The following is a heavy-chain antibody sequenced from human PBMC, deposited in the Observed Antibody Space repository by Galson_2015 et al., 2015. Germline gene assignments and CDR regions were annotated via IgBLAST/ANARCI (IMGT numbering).Heavy chain of an antibody. CDR1: GYTFTSYA. CDR2: INTNTGNP. CDR3: AGVGSQLELRYWFDP. Sequence: SVKVSCKASGYTFTSYAMNWVRQAPGQGLEWMGWINTNTGNPTYAQGFTGRFVFSLDTSVSTAYLQISSLKAEDTAVYYCAGVGSQLELRYWFDPWGQGTLVTVSS. D-gene: IGHD1-7*01. V-gene: IGHV7-4-1*02. J-gene: IGHJ5*02.